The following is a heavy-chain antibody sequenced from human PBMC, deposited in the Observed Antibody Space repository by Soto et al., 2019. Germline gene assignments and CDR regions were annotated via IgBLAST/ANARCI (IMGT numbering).Heavy chain of an antibody. Sequence: QVQLVQSGAEVRKPGASVKVSCKASGYSFTTYAMHWVRQAPGQRLEWMGWINAGNGNIKYSQKFQGRVTITSDTSASTAHMELSRLRSEDTAVYYWARLRPQNYGLDVWGQGTTVNGSS. CDR1: GYSFTTYA. V-gene: IGHV1-3*01. D-gene: IGHD6-25*01. CDR3: ARLRPQNYGLDV. J-gene: IGHJ6*02. CDR2: INAGNGNI.